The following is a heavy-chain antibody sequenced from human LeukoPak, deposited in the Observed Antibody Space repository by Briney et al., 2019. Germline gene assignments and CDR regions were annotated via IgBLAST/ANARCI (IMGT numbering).Heavy chain of an antibody. D-gene: IGHD3-22*01. CDR2: IYYSGST. V-gene: IGHV4-61*01. Sequence: PETLSLTCTVSGGSVSSGSYYWSWIRQPPGKGLEWIGYIYYSGSTNYNPSLKSRVTISVDTSKNQFSLKLSSVTAADTAVYYCARVYYDSSAYNFDYWGQGTLVTVSS. CDR3: ARVYYDSSAYNFDY. CDR1: GGSVSSGSYY. J-gene: IGHJ4*02.